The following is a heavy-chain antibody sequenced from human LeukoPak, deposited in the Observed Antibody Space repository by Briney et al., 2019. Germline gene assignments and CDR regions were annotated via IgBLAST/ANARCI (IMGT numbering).Heavy chain of an antibody. V-gene: IGHV1-18*01. CDR3: ARGLIYQGGEEDYFDY. J-gene: IGHJ4*02. CDR1: GGTFSSYA. Sequence: GASVKVSCKASGGTFSSYAISWVRQAPGQGLEWMGWISAYNGNTNYAQKLQGRVTMTTDTSTSTAYMELRSLRSDDTAVYYCARGLIYQGGEEDYFDYWGQGTLVTVSS. D-gene: IGHD2-21*01. CDR2: ISAYNGNT.